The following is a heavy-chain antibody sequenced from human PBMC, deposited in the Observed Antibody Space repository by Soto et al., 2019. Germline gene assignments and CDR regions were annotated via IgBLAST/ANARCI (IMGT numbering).Heavy chain of an antibody. Sequence: SVKVSCKASGGTFSSYAISWVRQAPGQGLEWMGGIIPIFGTANYAQKFQGRVTITADKSTSTAYMELSSLRSEDTAVYYCARDQGVAPFSTLDLWGQGTLVTVSS. D-gene: IGHD5-12*01. J-gene: IGHJ4*02. CDR1: GGTFSSYA. V-gene: IGHV1-69*06. CDR2: IIPIFGTA. CDR3: ARDQGVAPFSTLDL.